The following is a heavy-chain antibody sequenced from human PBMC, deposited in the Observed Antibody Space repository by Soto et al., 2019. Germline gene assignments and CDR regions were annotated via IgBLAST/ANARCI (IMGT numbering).Heavy chain of an antibody. CDR1: GYTFTSYG. CDR2: ISAYNGNT. V-gene: IGHV1-18*01. Sequence: QVQLVQSGAEVKKPGASVKVSCKASGYTFTSYGISWVRQAPGQGLEWMGWISAYNGNTNYAQKLQGRVTMTTDTSTSTAYMELRRLRSDDTAVYCCARDEDYGLGAYGGWFDPWGQGTLVTLSS. CDR3: ARDEDYGLGAYGGWFDP. J-gene: IGHJ5*02. D-gene: IGHD1-26*01.